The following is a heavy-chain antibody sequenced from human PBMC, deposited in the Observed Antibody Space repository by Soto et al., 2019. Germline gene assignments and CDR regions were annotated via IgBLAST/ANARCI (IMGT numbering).Heavy chain of an antibody. D-gene: IGHD3-3*01. J-gene: IGHJ3*02. CDR2: IYTSGST. CDR3: AREGRITIFGVVIIRGDAFDI. CDR1: GGSISSYY. Sequence: PSETLSLTCTVSGGSISSYYWSWIRQPAGKGPEWIGRIYTSGSTNYNPSLKSRVTMSVDTSKNQFSLKLSSVTAADTAVYYCAREGRITIFGVVIIRGDAFDIWGQGTMVTVSS. V-gene: IGHV4-4*07.